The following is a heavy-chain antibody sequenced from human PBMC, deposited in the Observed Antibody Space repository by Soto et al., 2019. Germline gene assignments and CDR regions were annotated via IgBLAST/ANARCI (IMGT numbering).Heavy chain of an antibody. J-gene: IGHJ4*02. CDR1: GGSISSGGYY. D-gene: IGHD5-18*01. CDR2: IYYSGST. V-gene: IGHV4-31*03. Sequence: PSXTLSLTCTVSGGSISSGGYYWSLIRQHPGKGLEWIGYIYYSGSTYYNPSLKSRVTISVDTSKNQFSLKLSSVTAADTAVYYCARSNGAMVPYYFDYWGQGTLVTV. CDR3: ARSNGAMVPYYFDY.